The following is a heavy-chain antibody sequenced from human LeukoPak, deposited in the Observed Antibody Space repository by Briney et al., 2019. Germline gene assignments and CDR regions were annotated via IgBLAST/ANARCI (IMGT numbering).Heavy chain of an antibody. Sequence: PSETLSLTCAVYGGSFSGYYWSWIRQPPGKGLEWIGEINHSGSTNYNPSLKSRVTMSVDTSKNQFSLKLSSVTAADTAVYYCARPYYYDSSGYSLGYWGQGTLVTVSS. CDR2: INHSGST. V-gene: IGHV4-34*01. CDR1: GGSFSGYY. CDR3: ARPYYYDSSGYSLGY. J-gene: IGHJ4*02. D-gene: IGHD3-22*01.